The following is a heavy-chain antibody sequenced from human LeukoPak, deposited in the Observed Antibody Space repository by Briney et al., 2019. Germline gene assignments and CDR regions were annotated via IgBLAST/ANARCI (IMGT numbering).Heavy chain of an antibody. J-gene: IGHJ3*02. D-gene: IGHD3/OR15-3a*01. CDR1: GFTLSNYW. CDR3: ARDMDI. V-gene: IGHV3-7*01. CDR2: IKPDGSDK. Sequence: GGSLRLSCAASGFTLSNYWMSWVRQAPGKGLEWVANIKPDGSDKHYVDCVKGRFTISRDNPENSMYLQMTGLRAEDTALYYCARDMDIWGQGTMVTVSS.